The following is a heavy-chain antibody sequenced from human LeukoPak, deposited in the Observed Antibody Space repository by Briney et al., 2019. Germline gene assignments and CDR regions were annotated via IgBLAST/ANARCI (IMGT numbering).Heavy chain of an antibody. CDR3: ARVGGSYYGGRIFDY. Sequence: LGTPSPPRPVSCGSLHNRRYYLGGVRPPPREGVGWVGGIYYKGNTYYNPSLKSRVTISLDTSKNLFSLKLNSVTAADTAVYYCARVGGSYYGGRIFDYWGQGTLVTVSS. V-gene: IGHV4-39*07. CDR1: CGSLHNRRYY. CDR2: IYYKGNT. J-gene: IGHJ4*02. D-gene: IGHD1-26*01.